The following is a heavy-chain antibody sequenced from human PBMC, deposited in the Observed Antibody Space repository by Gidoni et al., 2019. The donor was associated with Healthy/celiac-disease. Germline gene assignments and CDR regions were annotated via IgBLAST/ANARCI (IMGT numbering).Heavy chain of an antibody. J-gene: IGHJ6*02. CDR2: IYYSGST. D-gene: IGHD3-10*01. CDR1: GGSISSYY. V-gene: IGHV4-59*01. Sequence: QVQLQESGPGLVKPSETLSLTCTVSGGSISSYYWSWIRQPPGKGLEWIGYIYYSGSTNYNPSLKSRVTISVDTSKNQFSLKLSSVTAADTAVYYCASGGRRFGETVASYYGMDVWGQGTTVTVSS. CDR3: ASGGRRFGETVASYYGMDV.